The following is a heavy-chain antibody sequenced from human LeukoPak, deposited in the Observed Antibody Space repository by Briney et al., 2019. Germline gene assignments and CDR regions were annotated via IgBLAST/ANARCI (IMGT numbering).Heavy chain of an antibody. CDR1: GFTFNSYA. V-gene: IGHV3-23*01. J-gene: IGHJ3*02. D-gene: IGHD1-26*01. CDR2: ISGSGSST. CDR3: ARVGGSNAFDI. Sequence: PGGSLRLSCAASGFTFNSYAMSWVRQAPGKGLEWVSTISGSGSSTYYTDSVKGRFTISRDNAKNTLSLQMNSLRAEDTAVYYCARVGGSNAFDIWGQGTMVIVSS.